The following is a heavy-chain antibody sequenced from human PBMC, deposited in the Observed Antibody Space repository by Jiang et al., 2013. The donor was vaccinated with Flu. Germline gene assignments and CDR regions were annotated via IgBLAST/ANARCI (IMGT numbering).Heavy chain of an antibody. J-gene: IGHJ4*02. Sequence: SGAEVKEPGASVKVSCKASRNTLTGYYIHWVRQAPGQGLEWMGWIDPNSGVTNYAQNFQGRVTMTRDTSIPTTYMELGRLRSDDTAIYFCASGGAHPYYYNTTGYYYDWGQGTLVTVSS. CDR1: RNTLTGYY. D-gene: IGHD3-22*01. CDR2: IDPNSGVT. CDR3: ASGGAHPYYYNTTGYYYD. V-gene: IGHV1-2*02.